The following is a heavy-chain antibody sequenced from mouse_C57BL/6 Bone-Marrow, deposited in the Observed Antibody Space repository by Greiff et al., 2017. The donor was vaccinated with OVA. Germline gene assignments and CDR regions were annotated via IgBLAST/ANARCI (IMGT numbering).Heavy chain of an antibody. J-gene: IGHJ4*01. V-gene: IGHV1-4*01. Sequence: VQVVESGAELARPGASVKMSCKASGYTFTSYTMHWVKQRPGQGLEWIGYINPSSGYTKYNQKFKDKATLTADKSSSTAYMQLSSLTSEDSAVYYCARLWVMDYWGQGTSVTVSS. CDR2: INPSSGYT. CDR3: ARLWVMDY. CDR1: GYTFTSYT.